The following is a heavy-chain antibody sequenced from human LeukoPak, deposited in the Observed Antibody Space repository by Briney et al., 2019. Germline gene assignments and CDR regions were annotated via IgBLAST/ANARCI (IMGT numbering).Heavy chain of an antibody. V-gene: IGHV4-61*02. Sequence: SETLSLTCTVSGGSIGSGSYYWSWIRQPAGKGLEWIGRIYTSGSTNYNPSLKSRVTISVDTSKNQFSLKLSSVTAADTAVYYCARETGYGSGSYYSAHFDYWGQGTLVTVSS. CDR2: IYTSGST. J-gene: IGHJ4*02. CDR3: ARETGYGSGSYYSAHFDY. CDR1: GGSIGSGSYY. D-gene: IGHD3-10*01.